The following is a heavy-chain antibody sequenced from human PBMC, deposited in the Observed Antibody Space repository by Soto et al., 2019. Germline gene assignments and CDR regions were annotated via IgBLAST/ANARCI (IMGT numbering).Heavy chain of an antibody. J-gene: IGHJ4*02. CDR3: ARGHHYDHSDDSFDY. Sequence: PGGSLRLSCAASGFTFSNFAMHWVRQAPGKGLEWVATISYDGSNKYYADSVKGRFTISRDNSKNTLYLQVSSLRDEDTAVYYCARGHHYDHSDDSFDYWGQGSLVTVSS. D-gene: IGHD3-22*01. V-gene: IGHV3-30-3*01. CDR1: GFTFSNFA. CDR2: ISYDGSNK.